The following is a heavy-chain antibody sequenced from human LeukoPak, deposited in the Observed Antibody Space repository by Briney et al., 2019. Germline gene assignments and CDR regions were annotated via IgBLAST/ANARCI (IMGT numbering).Heavy chain of an antibody. V-gene: IGHV4-39*01. D-gene: IGHD5-24*01. CDR1: GGSISSSSYY. Sequence: PSETLSLTCTVSGGSISSSSYYWGWLRQPPGKGLEWIGSIYYSGSTSYNPSLKSRVTISVDTSKNQFSLKLTSVIVADTAVYYCARRGDASSYYFDYWGQGTLVTASS. CDR2: IYYSGST. J-gene: IGHJ4*02. CDR3: ARRGDASSYYFDY.